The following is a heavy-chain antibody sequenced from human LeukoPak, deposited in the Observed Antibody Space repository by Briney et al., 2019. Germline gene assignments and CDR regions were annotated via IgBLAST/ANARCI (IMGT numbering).Heavy chain of an antibody. D-gene: IGHD3-10*01. CDR3: ARGDYYGSGIDY. Sequence: SETLFLTCTVSGGSISSYYWSWIRQPPGKGLEWIGYIYSSGSTNYNPSLKSRVTISVDMSKNQFSLRLTSVTAADTAVYYCARGDYYGSGIDYWGQGTLVTVAS. J-gene: IGHJ4*02. CDR2: IYSSGST. V-gene: IGHV4-59*01. CDR1: GGSISSYY.